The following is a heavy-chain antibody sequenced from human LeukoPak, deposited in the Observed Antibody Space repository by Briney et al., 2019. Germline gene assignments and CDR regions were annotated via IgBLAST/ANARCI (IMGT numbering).Heavy chain of an antibody. J-gene: IGHJ4*02. V-gene: IGHV4-4*07. CDR2: IYSSGTT. D-gene: IGHD5-24*01. CDR3: ARGGDGYTFDY. Sequence: PSETLSLTCTVSGGSISSHYWSWIRQPAGKGLEWIGRIYSSGTTNNNPSLKSRVTMSIDTSKNQFSLKLSSVTGADTAVYFCARGGDGYTFDYWGQGTLVTVSS. CDR1: GGSISSHY.